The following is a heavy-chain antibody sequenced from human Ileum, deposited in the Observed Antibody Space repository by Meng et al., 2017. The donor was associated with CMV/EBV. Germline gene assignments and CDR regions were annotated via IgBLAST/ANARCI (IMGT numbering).Heavy chain of an antibody. CDR1: GGSFSGYY. D-gene: IGHD1-1*01. J-gene: IGHJ4*02. CDR3: ARGQLVLNY. Sequence: QVQPQQWGAGLLKASGTLSLSCAVYGGSFSGYYLSWIRQPPGKGLEWIGEINHSGSTDYNPSLKSRVTILQDTSKGQFSLKLTSVTAADTAVYYCARGQLVLNYWGQGTLVTVSS. CDR2: INHSGST. V-gene: IGHV4-34*01.